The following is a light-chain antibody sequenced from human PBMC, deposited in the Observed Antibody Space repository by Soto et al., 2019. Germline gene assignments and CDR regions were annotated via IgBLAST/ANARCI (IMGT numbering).Light chain of an antibody. Sequence: AIRMTQSPSSLSASTGDRVTITCRASQGISSYLAWYQQKPGKAPKLLIYAASTLQSGVPSRFIGSRSRTDCTLTINCLQSEDFATYYCQQYYSYPPVTFGQGTNVEIK. V-gene: IGKV1-8*01. CDR3: QQYYSYPPVT. CDR1: QGISSY. J-gene: IGKJ1*01. CDR2: AAS.